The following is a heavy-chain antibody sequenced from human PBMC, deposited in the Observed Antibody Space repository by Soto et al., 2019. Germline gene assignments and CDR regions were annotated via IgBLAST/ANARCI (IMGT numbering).Heavy chain of an antibody. V-gene: IGHV3-15*01. J-gene: IGHJ6*03. CDR1: GFTFSNAW. CDR2: IKSKTDGGTT. D-gene: IGHD4-4*01. CDR3: TTALGGSNYYYYYYMDV. Sequence: GGSLRLSCAASGFTFSNAWMSWVRQAPGKGLEWVGRIKSKTDGGTTDYAAPVKGRFTISRDDSKNTLYLQMNSLKTEDTAVYYCTTALGGSNYYYYYYMDVWGKGTTVTVSS.